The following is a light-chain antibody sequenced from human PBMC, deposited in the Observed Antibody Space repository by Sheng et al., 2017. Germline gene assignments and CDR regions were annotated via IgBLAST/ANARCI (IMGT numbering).Light chain of an antibody. Sequence: EIVLTQSPGTLSLSPGERATLSCRASQSVSSSYLAWYQQKPGQAPRLLIYGASTRATGIPDRFSGSESETDFTLTISRLEPEDFAVYYCQQYGSSPRFTFGPGTKVDL. CDR2: GAS. V-gene: IGKV3-20*01. J-gene: IGKJ3*01. CDR1: QSVSSSY. CDR3: QQYGSSPRFT.